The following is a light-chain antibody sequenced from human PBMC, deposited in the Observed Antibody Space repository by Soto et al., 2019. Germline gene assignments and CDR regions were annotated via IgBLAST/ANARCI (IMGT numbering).Light chain of an antibody. CDR1: QDIDFY. J-gene: IGKJ1*01. CDR3: QQYDYSRT. Sequence: AIPMTPSPSYLAASVGGRVPITCRAGQDIDFYLNWYQHKPGKAPKLLKFDVSNLESGVPSRFSGSGSGTEFTLTSSSLHSDDFATYYCQQYDYSRTFGQGTKVDIK. CDR2: DVS. V-gene: IGKV1D-13*01.